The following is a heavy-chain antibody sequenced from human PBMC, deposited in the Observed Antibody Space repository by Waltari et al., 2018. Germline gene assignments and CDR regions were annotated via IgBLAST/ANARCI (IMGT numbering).Heavy chain of an antibody. D-gene: IGHD6-6*01. CDR1: GFTFCTYC. CDR2: IISSKSYI. V-gene: IGHV3-21*01. Sequence: EVQLVESGGGPAKPGGSLRFSCAASGFTFCTYCMIWAPQDPGKGLEWVTSIISSKSYIYYAESGKGRFTISRDNAKNSLYLQMNSLRAEDTAVYYCARDSRAGEIAAQPYWSQGTLDTVSS. J-gene: IGHJ4*02. CDR3: ARDSRAGEIAAQPY.